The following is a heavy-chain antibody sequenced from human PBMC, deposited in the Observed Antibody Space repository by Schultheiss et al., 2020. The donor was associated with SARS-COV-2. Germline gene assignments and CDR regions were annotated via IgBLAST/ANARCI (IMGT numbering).Heavy chain of an antibody. CDR3: AKARSSSSDNWFDP. CDR1: GGSISSGGYY. D-gene: IGHD6-6*01. V-gene: IGHV3-23*01. CDR2: LSGSGDTT. J-gene: IGHJ5*02. Sequence: ETLSLTCTVSGGSISSGGYYWSWIRQHPGKGLEWVSVLSGSGDTTYHADSVKGRFTISRDNAKNSLYLQMNSLRTEDTALYYCAKARSSSSDNWFDPWGQGTLVTVSS.